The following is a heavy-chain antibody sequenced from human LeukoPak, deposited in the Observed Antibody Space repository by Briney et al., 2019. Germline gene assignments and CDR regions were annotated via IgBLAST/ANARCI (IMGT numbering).Heavy chain of an antibody. D-gene: IGHD6-13*01. V-gene: IGHV3-30*02. CDR3: AKGGSGSSCYYFDY. Sequence: GGSLRLSCAASGFTFSSYGMHWARQAPGKGLEWVAFIRYDGSNKYYADSVKGRFTISRDNSKNTLYLQMNSLRAEDTAVYYCAKGGSGSSCYYFDYWGQGTLVTVSS. CDR2: IRYDGSNK. J-gene: IGHJ4*02. CDR1: GFTFSSYG.